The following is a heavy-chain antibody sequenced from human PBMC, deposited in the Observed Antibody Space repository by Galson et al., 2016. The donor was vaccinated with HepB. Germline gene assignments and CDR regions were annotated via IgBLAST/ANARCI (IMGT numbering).Heavy chain of an antibody. V-gene: IGHV1-69*06. J-gene: IGHJ6*02. D-gene: IGHD2-15*01. CDR1: GGTFSSYA. CDR3: HLVVVAAFSFFYGMDV. CDR2: IIPIFGTA. Sequence: SVKVSCKASGGTFSSYAISRVRQAPGQGLEWMGGIIPIFGTANYAQKFQGRVTITADKSTSTAYMELSSLRSEDTAVYYCHLVVVAAFSFFYGMDVWGQGTTVTVSS.